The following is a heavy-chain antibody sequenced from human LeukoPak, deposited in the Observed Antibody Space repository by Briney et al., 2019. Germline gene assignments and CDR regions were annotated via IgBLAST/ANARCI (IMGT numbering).Heavy chain of an antibody. CDR3: ARLPISYYGSAGPYGMDV. J-gene: IGHJ6*04. CDR2: INHSGST. CDR1: GGSFSGYN. D-gene: IGHD3-10*01. Sequence: PSETLSHTCAVYGGSFSGYNWSWIRQPPGKGLEWIGEINHSGSTKYNPSLKSRVTISVDTSKNQFSLKLSSVTAADTAVYYCARLPISYYGSAGPYGMDVWGKGTTVTVSS. V-gene: IGHV4-34*01.